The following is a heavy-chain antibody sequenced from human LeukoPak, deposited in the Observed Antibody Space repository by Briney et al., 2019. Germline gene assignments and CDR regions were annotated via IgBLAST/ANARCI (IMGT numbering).Heavy chain of an antibody. V-gene: IGHV3-21*01. D-gene: IGHD3-10*01. Sequence: GGSLRLSRSASGFTFRSYNMNWVRQAPGKGLEWVSSISGSSNYIYYADSVKGRFTISRDNAKNLLYLQMNSLRAEDTAVYYCASVGGSQFFDHWGQGTLVTVSS. CDR3: ASVGGSQFFDH. J-gene: IGHJ5*02. CDR2: ISGSSNYI. CDR1: GFTFRSYN.